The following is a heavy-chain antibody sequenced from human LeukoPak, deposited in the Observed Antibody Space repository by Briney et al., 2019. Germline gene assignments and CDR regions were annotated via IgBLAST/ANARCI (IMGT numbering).Heavy chain of an antibody. J-gene: IGHJ4*02. CDR1: GFTFSSYA. CDR3: ARRRDTYYYGSGSYYPIYYFGY. Sequence: RGSLRLSCAASGFTFSSYAMSWVRQAPGKGLEWVSAISGSGGSTYCADSVKGRFTISRDNSKNTLYLQMNSLRAEDTAVYYCARRRDTYYYGSGSYYPIYYFGYWGQGTLVTVSS. D-gene: IGHD3-10*01. CDR2: ISGSGGST. V-gene: IGHV3-23*01.